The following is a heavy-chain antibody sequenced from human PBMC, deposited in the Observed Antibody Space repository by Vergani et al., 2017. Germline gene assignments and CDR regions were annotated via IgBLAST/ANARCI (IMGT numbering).Heavy chain of an antibody. CDR1: GGSISSSSYY. J-gene: IGHJ1*01. CDR2: IYYSGST. D-gene: IGHD3-22*01. V-gene: IGHV4-39*07. CDR3: AREGGGTYYYDSSGYSEYFQH. Sequence: QLQLQESGPGLVKPSETLSLTCTVSGGSISSSSYYWGWIRQPPGKGLEWIGSIYYSGSTYYNPSLKSLVTISVDTSKNQFSLKLSSVTAADTAVYYGAREGGGTYYYDSSGYSEYFQHWGQGTLVTVSS.